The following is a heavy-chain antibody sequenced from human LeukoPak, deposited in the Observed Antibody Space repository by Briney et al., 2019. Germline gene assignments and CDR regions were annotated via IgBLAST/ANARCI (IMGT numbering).Heavy chain of an antibody. J-gene: IGHJ4*02. CDR1: GFTFSSYW. V-gene: IGHV3-7*01. CDR2: IKQDGSEK. CDR3: AREFYGGIAVAGIDY. Sequence: PGGSLRLSCAASGFTFSSYWMSWVRQAPGKGLEWVANIKQDGSEKYYVDSVKGRFTISRDNAKNSLYLQMNSLRAEDTAVYYCAREFYGGIAVAGIDYWGQGTLVTVSS. D-gene: IGHD6-19*01.